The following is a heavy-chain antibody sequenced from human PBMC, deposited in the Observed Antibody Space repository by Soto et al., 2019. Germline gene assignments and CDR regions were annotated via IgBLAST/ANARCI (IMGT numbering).Heavy chain of an antibody. V-gene: IGHV3-23*01. CDR2: MSAGGEST. Sequence: GGSLRLPFAASGFSFSSYALSWVRWAPGKGLEWVSCMSAGGESTFHADSVKGRFTTSRDNSKNTLYLQMNSLRAEDTAVYYCAKDSYGSGTDYFYGMDVRGQVTTVTVSS. D-gene: IGHD3-10*01. J-gene: IGHJ6*02. CDR3: AKDSYGSGTDYFYGMDV. CDR1: GFSFSSYA.